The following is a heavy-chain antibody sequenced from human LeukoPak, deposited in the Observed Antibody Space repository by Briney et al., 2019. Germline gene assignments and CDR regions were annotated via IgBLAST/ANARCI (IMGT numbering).Heavy chain of an antibody. Sequence: SVKVSCKASGGTFSSYVISWVRQAPGQGLEWMGGIIPIFGTANYAQKFQGRVTITADKSTSTAYMELSSLRSEDTAVYYCARSSIIAAAGPYYFDYWGQGTLVTVSS. CDR3: ARSSIIAAAGPYYFDY. CDR1: GGTFSSYV. D-gene: IGHD6-13*01. J-gene: IGHJ4*02. V-gene: IGHV1-69*06. CDR2: IIPIFGTA.